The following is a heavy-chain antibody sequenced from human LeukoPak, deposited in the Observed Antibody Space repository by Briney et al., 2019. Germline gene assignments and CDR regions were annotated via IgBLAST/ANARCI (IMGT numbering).Heavy chain of an antibody. CDR1: GCTFTSYY. D-gene: IGHD4-11*01. V-gene: IGHV5-51*01. Sequence: KVSCKASGCTFTSYYMHWVRQAPGQGLEWMGIIYPGDSDTRYSPSFQGQVTISADKSISTAYLQWSSLKASDTAMYYCARLYSNYGFGSGYFDLWGRGTLVTVSS. J-gene: IGHJ2*01. CDR3: ARLYSNYGFGSGYFDL. CDR2: IYPGDSDT.